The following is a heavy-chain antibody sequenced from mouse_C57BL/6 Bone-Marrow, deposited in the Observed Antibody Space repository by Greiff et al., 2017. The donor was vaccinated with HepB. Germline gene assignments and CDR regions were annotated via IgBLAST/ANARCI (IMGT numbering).Heavy chain of an antibody. V-gene: IGHV1-62-2*01. CDR3: ARHEPLCITTVVGFDY. CDR1: GYTFTEYT. D-gene: IGHD1-1*01. CDR2: FYPGSGSI. Sequence: QVQLQQSGAELVKPGASVKLSCKASGYTFTEYTIHWVKQRSGQGLEWIGWFYPGSGSIKYNEKFKDKATLTADKSSSTVYMELSRLTSEDSAVYFCARHEPLCITTVVGFDYWGQGTTLTVSS. J-gene: IGHJ2*01.